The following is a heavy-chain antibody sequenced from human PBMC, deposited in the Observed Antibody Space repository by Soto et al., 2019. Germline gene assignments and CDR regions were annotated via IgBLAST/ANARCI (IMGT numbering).Heavy chain of an antibody. Sequence: SVEVSCKASGLTFIDSAVQWVRQTVGHRLDWIGWIVVGSGNTNYAQEFQGRVTITRDMSTNTVYMELSSLRSEDSAVFYCAAHVLTYSYESRGYEFDGFVTLGPGTMVTASS. CDR3: AAHVLTYSYESRGYEFDGFVT. CDR1: GLTFIDSA. D-gene: IGHD3-22*01. CDR2: IVVGSGNT. V-gene: IGHV1-58*01. J-gene: IGHJ3*02.